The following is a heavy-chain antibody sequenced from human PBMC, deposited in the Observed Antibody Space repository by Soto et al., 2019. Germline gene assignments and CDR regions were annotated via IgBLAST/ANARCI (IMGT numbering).Heavy chain of an antibody. CDR3: AGIAAAGTLFGY. V-gene: IGHV3-30*03. CDR2: ISYDGSNK. CDR1: GFTFSSYG. J-gene: IGHJ4*02. D-gene: IGHD6-13*01. Sequence: PGGSLRLSCAASGFTFSSYGMHWVRQAPGKGLEWVAVISYDGSNKYYADSVKGRFTISRDNSKNTLYLQMNSLRAEDTAVYYCAGIAAAGTLFGYWGQGTLVTVSS.